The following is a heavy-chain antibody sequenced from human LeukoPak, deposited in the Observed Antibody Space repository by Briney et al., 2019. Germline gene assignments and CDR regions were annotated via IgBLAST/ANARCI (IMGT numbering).Heavy chain of an antibody. V-gene: IGHV3-7*01. J-gene: IGHJ2*01. CDR3: ARLYGDYIWYFDL. CDR2: IKQDGSEK. Sequence: GGSLRLSCAASGFTVSSNYMSWVRQAPGRGLEWVANIKQDGSEKYYVDSVKGRFTISRDNAKNSLYLQMNSLRAEDTAVYYCARLYGDYIWYFDLWGRGTLVTVSS. CDR1: GFTVSSNY. D-gene: IGHD4-17*01.